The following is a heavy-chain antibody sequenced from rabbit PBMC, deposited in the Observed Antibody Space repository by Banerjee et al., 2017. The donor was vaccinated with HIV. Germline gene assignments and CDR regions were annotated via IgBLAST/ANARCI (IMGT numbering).Heavy chain of an antibody. J-gene: IGHJ4*01. V-gene: IGHV1S47*01. CDR2: IYSSNGDK. Sequence: QEQLKETGGDLVQPEGSLTLTCKASGSDISSNAMCWVRQAPGKGLELIACIYSSNGDKWYASWVNGRFTISRSTSLNTVDLKMTSLTVADTATYFCARDLAGVIGWNFNFWGPGTLVTVS. CDR1: GSDISSNA. D-gene: IGHD4-1*01. CDR3: ARDLAGVIGWNFNF.